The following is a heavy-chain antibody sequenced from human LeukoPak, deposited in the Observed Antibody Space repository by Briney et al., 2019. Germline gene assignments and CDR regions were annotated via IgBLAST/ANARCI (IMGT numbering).Heavy chain of an antibody. CDR3: ARTSFSYVDAFDI. CDR2: ISGSGGST. D-gene: IGHD1-14*01. V-gene: IGHV3-23*01. Sequence: GGSLRLSCAASGFTFSSYAMSWVRQAPGKGLEWVSAISGSGGSTYYADSVKGRFTISRDNSKNTLYLQMNSLRAEDTAVYYCARTSFSYVDAFDIWGQGTMVTVSS. CDR1: GFTFSSYA. J-gene: IGHJ3*02.